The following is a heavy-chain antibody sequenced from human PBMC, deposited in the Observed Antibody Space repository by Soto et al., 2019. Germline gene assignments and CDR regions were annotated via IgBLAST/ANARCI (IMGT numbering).Heavy chain of an antibody. V-gene: IGHV1-2*02. CDR1: GYTFTGYY. Sequence: ASVKVSCKASGYTFTGYYMHWVRQAPGQGLEWMGWINPNSGGTNYAQKFQGRVTMTRDTSISTAYMELSRLRSDDTAVYYCARVPASSIAARRGDWFDPWGQGTLVTVPS. CDR2: INPNSGGT. J-gene: IGHJ5*02. D-gene: IGHD6-6*01. CDR3: ARVPASSIAARRGDWFDP.